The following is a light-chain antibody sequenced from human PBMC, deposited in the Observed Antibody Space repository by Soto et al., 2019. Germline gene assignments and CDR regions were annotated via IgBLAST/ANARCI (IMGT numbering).Light chain of an antibody. CDR1: QGSINY. J-gene: IGKJ1*01. CDR2: AAS. V-gene: IGKV1-27*01. CDR3: QQYNSARWT. Sequence: PLTPSLSYLSASVGGRVTITCRASQGSINYLAWYQQKPGKVPKLLIYAASSLQSGVPSRFSGSGSGTDFTLTISSLQPEDVATYYCQQYNSARWTFGQGTKVDI.